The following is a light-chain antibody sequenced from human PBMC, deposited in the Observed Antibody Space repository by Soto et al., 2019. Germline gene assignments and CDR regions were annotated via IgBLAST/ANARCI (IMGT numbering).Light chain of an antibody. CDR1: QSINNK. CDR3: QQYNNWPPST. V-gene: IGKV3-15*01. Sequence: EIVMTQSPATLSVSPGERVTLSCRASQSINNKVAWYQQKPGQAPRLLIYGASTRATGISARFSGSGSGTEFTLTISSLQSEDFAVYYCQQYNNWPPSTFGQGTRLEIK. J-gene: IGKJ5*01. CDR2: GAS.